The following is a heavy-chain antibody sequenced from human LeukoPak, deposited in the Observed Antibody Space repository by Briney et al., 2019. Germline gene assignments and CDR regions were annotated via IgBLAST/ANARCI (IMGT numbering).Heavy chain of an antibody. CDR1: GFTFSGSA. V-gene: IGHV3-73*01. J-gene: IGHJ3*02. CDR3: TRPDYYDSSGLTLDAFDI. Sequence: GGSLKLSCAASGFTFSGSAMHWVRQASGKGLEWVGRIRRKANSYATAYAASVKGRFTISRDDSKNTAYLQMNSLKTEDTAVYYCTRPDYYDSSGLTLDAFDIWGQGTMVTVSS. CDR2: IRRKANSYAT. D-gene: IGHD3-22*01.